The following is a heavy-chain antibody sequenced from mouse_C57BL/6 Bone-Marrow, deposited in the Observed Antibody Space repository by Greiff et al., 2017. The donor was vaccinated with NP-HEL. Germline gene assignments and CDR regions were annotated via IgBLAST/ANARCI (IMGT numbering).Heavy chain of an antibody. V-gene: IGHV1-80*01. CDR1: GYAFSSYW. Sequence: QVQLKQSGAELVKPGASVKISCKASGYAFSSYWMNWVKQRPGKGLEWIGQIYPGDGDTNYNGKFKGKATLTAHKSSSTAYMQLRRLTSEDSAVYFCERDYYGSSYWYFDVWGTGTTVTVSS. CDR3: ERDYYGSSYWYFDV. D-gene: IGHD1-1*01. CDR2: IYPGDGDT. J-gene: IGHJ1*03.